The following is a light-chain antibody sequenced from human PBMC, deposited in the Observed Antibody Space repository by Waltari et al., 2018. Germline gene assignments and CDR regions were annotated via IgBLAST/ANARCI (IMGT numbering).Light chain of an antibody. V-gene: IGLV1-40*01. Sequence: QSVLTQPPSVSGAPAQRVTISCTGSGSNIGAGYDVHWYQQLPGKAPKLLIYGVNNRPSGVPDRFSGSQSGTSASLAITGLQAEDEADYFCQSYDTSLSVIFGGGTKLTVL. CDR2: GVN. J-gene: IGLJ2*01. CDR3: QSYDTSLSVI. CDR1: GSNIGAGYD.